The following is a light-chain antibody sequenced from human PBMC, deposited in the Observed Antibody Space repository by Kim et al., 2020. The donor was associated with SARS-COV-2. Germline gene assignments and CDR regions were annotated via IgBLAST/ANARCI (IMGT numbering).Light chain of an antibody. CDR3: QVWDSSTYNYV. J-gene: IGLJ1*01. V-gene: IGLV3-9*01. CDR1: NIGSKN. Sequence: SYELTQPLSVSVALGQTARITCGGNNIGSKNVHWYQQKPGQAPVLVIYRDSNRPSGIPERFSGSNSGNTATLTISRAQAGDEADYYCQVWDSSTYNYVFGTGTKVIVL. CDR2: RDS.